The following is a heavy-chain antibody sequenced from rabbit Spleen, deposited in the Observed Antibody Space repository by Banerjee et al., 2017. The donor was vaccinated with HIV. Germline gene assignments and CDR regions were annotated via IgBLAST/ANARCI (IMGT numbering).Heavy chain of an antibody. Sequence: QSLEESGGDLVKPGASLTLTCTASGFSFSAGYYMCWVRQAPGKGLEWIGCIHTRSGGSIYYATWAKGRFTISKTSPTTVTLQMTSLTAADTATYFCARDLTDVIGWNFGWWGPGTLVTVS. D-gene: IGHD1-1*01. CDR3: ARDLTDVIGWNFGW. J-gene: IGHJ4*01. V-gene: IGHV1S40*01. CDR2: IHTRSGGSI. CDR1: GFSFSAGYY.